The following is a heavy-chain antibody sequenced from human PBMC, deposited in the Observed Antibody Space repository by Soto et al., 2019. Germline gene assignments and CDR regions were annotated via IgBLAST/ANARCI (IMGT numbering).Heavy chain of an antibody. CDR3: ARVELWFGEFYFDY. V-gene: IGHV3-66*01. CDR1: GFTVSSNY. D-gene: IGHD3-10*01. Sequence: GVSLRLSCAASGFTVSSNYMSWVRQAPGKGLEWVSVIYSGGSTYYADSVKGRFTISRDNSKNTLYLQMNSLRAEDTAVYYCARVELWFGEFYFDYWGQGTLVTVSS. CDR2: IYSGGST. J-gene: IGHJ4*02.